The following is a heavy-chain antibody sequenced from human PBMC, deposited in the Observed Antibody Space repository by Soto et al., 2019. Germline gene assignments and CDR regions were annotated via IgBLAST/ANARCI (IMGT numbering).Heavy chain of an antibody. D-gene: IGHD3-9*01. V-gene: IGHV3-21*01. CDR3: ARDRLPVYYDILTGPNWFDP. J-gene: IGHJ5*02. CDR2: ISSSSSYI. CDR1: GFTFSSYS. Sequence: PGGSLRLSCAASGFTFSSYSMNWVRQAPGKGLEWVSSISSSSSYIYYADSVKGRFTISRDNAKNSLYLQMNSLRAEDTAVCYCARDRLPVYYDILTGPNWFDPWGQGTLVTVSS.